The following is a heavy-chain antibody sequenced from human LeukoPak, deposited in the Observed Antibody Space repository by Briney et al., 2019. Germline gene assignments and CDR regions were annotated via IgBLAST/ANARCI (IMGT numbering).Heavy chain of an antibody. J-gene: IGHJ4*02. D-gene: IGHD3-10*01. CDR1: GGSINSYY. Sequence: SETLSLTCTVSGGSINSYYWSWIRQPPGKGLEWIGYIYYSGSTNYSPSLKSRVTISVDTSKNQFSLKLSSVTAADTAVYYCARGRAELLWFGGIDYWGQGTLVTVSS. CDR2: IYYSGST. CDR3: ARGRAELLWFGGIDY. V-gene: IGHV4-59*01.